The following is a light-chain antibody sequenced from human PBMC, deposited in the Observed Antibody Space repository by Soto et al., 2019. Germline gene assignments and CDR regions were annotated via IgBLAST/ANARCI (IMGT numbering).Light chain of an antibody. CDR3: AAWDDSLSGPV. Sequence: QSVLTQPPSASGTPGQRVTIPCSGSSSNIGSNYVYWYQQLPGTAPKLLIYRNNQRPSGVPDRFSGSKSGTSASLAISGLRSEDEADYYCAAWDDSLSGPVFGTGTRSPS. V-gene: IGLV1-47*01. CDR1: SSNIGSNY. J-gene: IGLJ1*01. CDR2: RNN.